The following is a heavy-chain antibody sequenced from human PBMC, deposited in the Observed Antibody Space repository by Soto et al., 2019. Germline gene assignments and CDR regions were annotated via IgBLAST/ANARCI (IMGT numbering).Heavy chain of an antibody. Sequence: QVQLVQSGADVKKPGSSVKVSCKASGGALNYNAFSWVRQAPGRGLEWIGGIVTVFGTANHAQKFQDRVTITADESTRTVYMELRSLTSADTAVYYCARGGAYSSSQFGLDVWGQGTTVTVTS. CDR2: IVTVFGTA. CDR1: GGALNYNA. J-gene: IGHJ6*02. V-gene: IGHV1-69*01. CDR3: ARGGAYSSSQFGLDV. D-gene: IGHD6-13*01.